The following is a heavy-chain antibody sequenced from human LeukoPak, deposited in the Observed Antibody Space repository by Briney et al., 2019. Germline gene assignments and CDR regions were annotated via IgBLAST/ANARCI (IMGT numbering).Heavy chain of an antibody. CDR3: ARRGIAAAGYDY. CDR1: GDSISSSSYY. V-gene: IGHV4-39*01. J-gene: IGHJ4*02. CDR2: IYYSGGT. D-gene: IGHD6-13*01. Sequence: SETLSLTCTVSGDSISSSSYYWGWIRQPPGKGLEWIGTIYYSGGTYYSPSLKTRVTISVDTSKNQFSLNLTSVTAADTAVYYCARRGIAAAGYDYWGQGTLVTVSS.